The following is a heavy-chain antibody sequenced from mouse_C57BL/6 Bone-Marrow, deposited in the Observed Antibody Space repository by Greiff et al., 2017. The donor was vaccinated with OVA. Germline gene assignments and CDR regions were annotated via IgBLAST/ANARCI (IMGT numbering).Heavy chain of an antibody. V-gene: IGHV14-3*01. CDR1: GFNIKNTY. CDR3: ASHYGSPRGYFDV. J-gene: IGHJ1*03. Sequence: VQLKQSVAELVRPGASVKLSCTASGFNIKNTYMHWVKQRPEQGLEWIGRIDPANGNTKYAPKFQGKATITADTSSNTAYLQLSSLTSEDTAIYYCASHYGSPRGYFDVWGTGTTVTVSS. D-gene: IGHD1-1*01. CDR2: IDPANGNT.